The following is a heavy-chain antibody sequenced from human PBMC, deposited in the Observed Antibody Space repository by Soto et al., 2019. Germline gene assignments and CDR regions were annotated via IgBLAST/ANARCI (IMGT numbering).Heavy chain of an antibody. V-gene: IGHV3-73*02. D-gene: IGHD6-19*01. CDR3: TSVGYSSGWIDD. CDR2: IRSKANRYAT. Sequence: EVQLVESGGGLVQPGGSLKLSCAASGFTFSGSAMHWVRQASGKGLEWVGRIRSKANRYATVYAASVKGRFTISRDDSKNTAYLQMNSLKTEDTAVYYCTSVGYSSGWIDDWGQGILVTVSS. J-gene: IGHJ4*02. CDR1: GFTFSGSA.